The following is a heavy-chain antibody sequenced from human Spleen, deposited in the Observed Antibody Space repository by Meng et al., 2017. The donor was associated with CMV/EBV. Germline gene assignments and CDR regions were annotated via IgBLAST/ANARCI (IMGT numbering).Heavy chain of an antibody. Sequence: YTFTSYGISWVRQAPGQGLEWMGWISAYNGNTNYAQKLQGRVTMTTDTSTSTAYMELRSLRSDDTAVYYCARGHDYYDSSGYCSVDYWGQGTLVTVS. CDR3: ARGHDYYDSSGYCSVDY. CDR1: YTFTSYG. CDR2: ISAYNGNT. J-gene: IGHJ4*02. V-gene: IGHV1-18*01. D-gene: IGHD3-22*01.